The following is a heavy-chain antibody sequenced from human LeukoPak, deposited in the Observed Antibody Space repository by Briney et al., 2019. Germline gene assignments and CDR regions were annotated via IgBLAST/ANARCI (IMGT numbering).Heavy chain of an antibody. Sequence: GGSLRLSCAASGFTFSSYSMNWVRQAPGKGLEWVSSISSSSSYIYYADSVRGRFTISRDNSKNTLYLQMNSLRVEDTAVYFCARGYLEDYWGQGTLVTVSS. D-gene: IGHD3-10*01. V-gene: IGHV3-21*01. CDR2: ISSSSSYI. J-gene: IGHJ4*02. CDR1: GFTFSSYS. CDR3: ARGYLEDY.